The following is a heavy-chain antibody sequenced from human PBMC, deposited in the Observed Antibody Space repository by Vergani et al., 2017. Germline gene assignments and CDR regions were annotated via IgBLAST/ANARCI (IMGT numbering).Heavy chain of an antibody. CDR1: DFISNGHY. CDR3: ARLGAAVDY. CDR2: IYYSGST. J-gene: IGHJ4*02. D-gene: IGHD4/OR15-4a*01. V-gene: IGHV4-59*11. Sequence: QVQLQESGPGLVKPSETLSLICDVFDFISNGHYWSWIRQPPGKGLEWIGYIYYSGSTNYNPSLKSRVTISVDTSKNQFSLKLSSVTAADTAVYYCARLGAAVDYWGQGTLVTVSS.